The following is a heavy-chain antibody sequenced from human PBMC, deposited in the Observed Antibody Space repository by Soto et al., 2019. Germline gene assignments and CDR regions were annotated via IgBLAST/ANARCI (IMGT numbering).Heavy chain of an antibody. CDR2: ISAYNGNT. CDR3: ARTPRPPGVAATPKGWFDP. V-gene: IGHV1-18*04. Sequence: QVPLVQSGAEVKKPGASVKVSCKASGYTFTSYGISWVRQAPGQGLEWMGWISAYNGNTNYAQKLQGRVTMTTDTSTSTAYMELRSLRSDDTAVYYCARTPRPPGVAATPKGWFDPWGQGTLVTVSS. CDR1: GYTFTSYG. D-gene: IGHD2-15*01. J-gene: IGHJ5*02.